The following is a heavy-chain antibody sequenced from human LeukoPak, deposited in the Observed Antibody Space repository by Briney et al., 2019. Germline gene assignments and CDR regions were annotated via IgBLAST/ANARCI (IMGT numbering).Heavy chain of an antibody. J-gene: IGHJ6*02. V-gene: IGHV4-39*01. CDR1: GGSISSSSYY. D-gene: IGHD3-9*01. CDR3: ARRGSYYDILYGMDV. CDR2: IYYSGST. Sequence: SGTLSLTCTVSGGSISSSSYYWGWIRQPPGKGLEWIGSIYYSGSTYYNPSLKSRVTISVDTSKNQFSLKLSSVTAADTAVYYCARRGSYYDILYGMDVWGQGTTVTVSS.